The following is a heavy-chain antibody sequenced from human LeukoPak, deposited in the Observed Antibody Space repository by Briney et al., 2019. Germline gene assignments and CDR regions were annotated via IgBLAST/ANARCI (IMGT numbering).Heavy chain of an antibody. CDR3: VRTPPNWGFDY. CDR1: GGTFSSCA. CDR2: IIPIFGTA. D-gene: IGHD7-27*01. J-gene: IGHJ4*02. Sequence: ASVKVSCKASGGTFSSCAISWVRQAPGQGLEWMGGIIPIFGTADYAQKFQGRVTITADESTSTAYMELSSLGSEDTAIYYCVRTPPNWGFDYWGQGTLVTVSS. V-gene: IGHV1-69*13.